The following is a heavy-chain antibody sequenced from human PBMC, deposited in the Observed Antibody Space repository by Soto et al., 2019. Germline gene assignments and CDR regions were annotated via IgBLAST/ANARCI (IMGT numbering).Heavy chain of an antibody. D-gene: IGHD4-17*01. CDR3: ARVGSGDYGDYGDYYYYYMDV. CDR2: IWYDGSNK. CDR1: GFTFSSYG. J-gene: IGHJ6*03. V-gene: IGHV3-33*01. Sequence: GGSLRLSCAASGFTFSSYGMHWVRQAPGKGLEWVAVIWYDGSNKYYADSVKGRFTISRDNSKNTLYLQMNSLRAGDTAVYYCARVGSGDYGDYGDYYYYYMDVWGKGTTATVSS.